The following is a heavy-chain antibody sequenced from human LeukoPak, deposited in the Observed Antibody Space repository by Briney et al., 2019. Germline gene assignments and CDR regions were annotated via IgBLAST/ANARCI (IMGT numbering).Heavy chain of an antibody. CDR1: GVSINDNTYY. CDR2: IYTSGTT. J-gene: IGHJ4*02. V-gene: IGHV4-61*02. CDR3: AGRAIAVTMREY. D-gene: IGHD4/OR15-4a*01. Sequence: SESLSLTCAVSGVSINDNTYYCSWIRQPAGKGLEWIGCIYTSGTTNYNPSLKSRSSISLDTSKNHFSLKLTSVTAAHTAVYYCAGRAIAVTMREYWGQGTLVTVSS.